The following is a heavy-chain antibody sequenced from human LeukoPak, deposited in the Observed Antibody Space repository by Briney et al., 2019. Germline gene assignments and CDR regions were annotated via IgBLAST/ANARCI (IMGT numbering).Heavy chain of an antibody. J-gene: IGHJ3*02. D-gene: IGHD3-22*01. CDR3: TREGVYAPDGSGYHRDAFDI. CDR2: IIPVLGVS. Sequence: SVKVSCKASGYTFTSYGITWVRQAPGQGLEWMGRIIPVLGVSNFARTFQGRVTITADKSTNTAHMELSRLESGDTAVYYCTREGVYAPDGSGYHRDAFDIWGQGTVVIVSS. V-gene: IGHV1-69*04. CDR1: GYTFTSYG.